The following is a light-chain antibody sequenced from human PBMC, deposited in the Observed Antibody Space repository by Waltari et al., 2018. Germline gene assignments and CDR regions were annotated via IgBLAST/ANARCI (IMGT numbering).Light chain of an antibody. V-gene: IGKV4-1*01. CDR1: QSVLSTSNRKTY. CDR3: HQYYIPPLT. CDR2: WAS. Sequence: DIVMTQSPDSLAVSLGERAPINCKSSQSVLSTSNRKTYKAWYQQKPGQTPRLLINWASTRASGVPDRFSGSGSGTDFTLTVSSLQAEDVAVYYCHQYYIPPLTFGQGTRLEIK. J-gene: IGKJ5*01.